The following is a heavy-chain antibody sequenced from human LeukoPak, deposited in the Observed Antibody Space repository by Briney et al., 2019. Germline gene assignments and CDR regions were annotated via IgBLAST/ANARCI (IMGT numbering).Heavy chain of an antibody. Sequence: SETLSLTCAVSGYSISSGNYWGWIRQPPGKGLEWIGSIYHSGSTYYNPSLKSRVTISVDTSKNQFSLKLSSATAADTAVYYCARPNYCSSTSCYPWFDPWGQGTLVTVSS. D-gene: IGHD2-2*01. J-gene: IGHJ5*02. CDR3: ARPNYCSSTSCYPWFDP. CDR2: IYHSGST. V-gene: IGHV4-38-2*01. CDR1: GYSISSGNY.